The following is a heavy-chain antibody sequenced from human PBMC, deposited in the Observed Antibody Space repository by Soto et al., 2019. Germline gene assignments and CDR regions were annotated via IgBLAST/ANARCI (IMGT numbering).Heavy chain of an antibody. CDR3: ARFSAFAI. CDR1: GFTFSSYE. J-gene: IGHJ3*02. CDR2: IGSSGSTM. V-gene: IGHV3-48*03. Sequence: EVQLVESGGGLVQPGGSLRLSWAASGFTFSSYEMNWVRQTPGKGLEWVSYIGSSGSTMFYADSGKGLFTISRDNTKKSLYLQMNSLRADDTALYYCARFSAFAIWGQGTMVTVSS.